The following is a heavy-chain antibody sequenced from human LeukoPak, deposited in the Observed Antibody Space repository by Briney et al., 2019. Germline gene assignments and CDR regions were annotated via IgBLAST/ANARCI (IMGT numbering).Heavy chain of an antibody. D-gene: IGHD3-3*01. CDR3: ARGPPYYDFWSGYYRFDY. CDR2: IYSGGST. V-gene: IGHV3-66*02. CDR1: GFTFSSND. Sequence: GGSLRLSCAASGFTFSSNDMSWVRQARGKGLEWVAVIYSGGSTYYTESVTGRFTISRDNSKNTLYLQMNSLRAEDTAVYYCARGPPYYDFWSGYYRFDYWGQGTLVTVSS. J-gene: IGHJ4*02.